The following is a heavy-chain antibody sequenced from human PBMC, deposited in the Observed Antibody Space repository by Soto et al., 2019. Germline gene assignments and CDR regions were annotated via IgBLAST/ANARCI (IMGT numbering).Heavy chain of an antibody. CDR2: INPSGGST. Sequence: GASVTVSCTASGYTFTSYGISWVRQAPGQGLEWMGIINPSGGSTSYAQKFQGRVTMTRDTSTSTVYMELSSLRSEDTAVYYCARDRGNGAYCGGDCYSGSHYYGMDVWGQGTTVTVSS. CDR1: GYTFTSYG. J-gene: IGHJ6*02. V-gene: IGHV1-46*01. D-gene: IGHD2-21*02. CDR3: ARDRGNGAYCGGDCYSGSHYYGMDV.